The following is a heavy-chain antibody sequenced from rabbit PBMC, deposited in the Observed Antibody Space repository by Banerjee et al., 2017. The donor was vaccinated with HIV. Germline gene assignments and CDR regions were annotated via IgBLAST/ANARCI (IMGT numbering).Heavy chain of an antibody. CDR1: EFFFSFSNW. Sequence: QEQLEESGGDLVKPEGSLTLTCTASEFFFSFSNWICWVRQAPGKGLEWIACIHSVSGSTYYASWAKGRFTISKTSSPTVTLQMTSLTAADTATYFCARGTGGAGDGLNLRGPGTLVTVS. CDR3: ARGTGGAGDGLNL. D-gene: IGHD4-2*01. V-gene: IGHV1S45*01. CDR2: IHSVSGST. J-gene: IGHJ4*01.